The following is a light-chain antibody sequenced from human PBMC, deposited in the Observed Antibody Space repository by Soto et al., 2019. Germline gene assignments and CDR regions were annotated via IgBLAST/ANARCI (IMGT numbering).Light chain of an antibody. CDR2: GAS. Sequence: EIVMTQSPATLSVSPGERATLSCRASQSVSSNLAWYQQKPGQAPRLLIYGASTRAIGIPARFSGSGSGTEFTLTISSLQSEDFAVYYCQQYNNWPPANTFGQGTKLEIK. V-gene: IGKV3-15*01. CDR3: QQYNNWPPANT. CDR1: QSVSSN. J-gene: IGKJ2*01.